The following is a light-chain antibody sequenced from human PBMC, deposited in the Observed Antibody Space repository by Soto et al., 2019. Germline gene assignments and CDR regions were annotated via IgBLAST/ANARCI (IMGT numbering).Light chain of an antibody. CDR3: QQYGGSPRT. V-gene: IGKV3-15*01. Sequence: EVVMTQSPATLSVSPGERATLSCRASQNVKSDLAWYQQKRGQAPRLLIHGASTRATGIPDRFSGSGSGTDFTLTITRLEPEDFAVYYCQQYGGSPRTFGQGSKVDI. J-gene: IGKJ1*01. CDR1: QNVKSD. CDR2: GAS.